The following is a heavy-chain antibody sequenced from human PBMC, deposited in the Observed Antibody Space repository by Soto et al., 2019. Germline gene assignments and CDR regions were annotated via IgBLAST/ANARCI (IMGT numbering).Heavy chain of an antibody. Sequence: QVQLQESGPGLVKPSQTLSLTCSVSGESISSGGYYWSWIRHHPGKGLEWIGYIYDSESAYYNPSLKSRVTISMDTSKNHFAIRLSSVTAADTAVYYCARASSSSSAADYWGQGILVTVSA. CDR2: IYDSESA. J-gene: IGHJ4*02. CDR1: GESISSGGYY. CDR3: ARASSSSSAADY. D-gene: IGHD6-6*01. V-gene: IGHV4-31*03.